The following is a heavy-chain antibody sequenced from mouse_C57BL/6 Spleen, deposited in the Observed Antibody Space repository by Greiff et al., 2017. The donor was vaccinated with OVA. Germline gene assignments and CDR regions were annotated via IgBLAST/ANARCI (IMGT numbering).Heavy chain of an antibody. CDR3: ARSTTVVEGAMDY. Sequence: VQLQQSGAELVKPGASVKMSCKASGYTFTSYWITWVKQRPGRGLEWIGDIYPGSGSTNYNEKFKSKATLTVDTSSSTAYMQLSSLTSEDSAVYYCARSTTVVEGAMDYWGQGTSVTVSS. J-gene: IGHJ4*01. V-gene: IGHV1-55*01. D-gene: IGHD1-1*01. CDR2: IYPGSGST. CDR1: GYTFTSYW.